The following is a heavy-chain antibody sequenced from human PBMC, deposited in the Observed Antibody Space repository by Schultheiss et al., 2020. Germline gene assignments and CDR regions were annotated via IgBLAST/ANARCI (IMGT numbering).Heavy chain of an antibody. V-gene: IGHV1-2*02. J-gene: IGHJ6*02. Sequence: ASVKVSCKASGYTFTGYYMHWVRQAPVQGLEWMGWINPNSGGTNYAQKFQGRVTMTRDTSISTAYMELSRLRSDDTAVYYCARDAERAHDYVWGSYYVYYYGMDVWGQGTTVTVSS. CDR2: INPNSGGT. CDR3: ARDAERAHDYVWGSYYVYYYGMDV. D-gene: IGHD3-16*01. CDR1: GYTFTGYY.